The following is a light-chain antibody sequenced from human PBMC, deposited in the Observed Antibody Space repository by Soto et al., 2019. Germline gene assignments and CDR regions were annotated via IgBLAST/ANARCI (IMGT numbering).Light chain of an antibody. Sequence: DIQMTQSPSTLSASVGDRVTITCRASQSISTWLAWYQQKPGKAPKVLSYTASSLQSGVPSRFSGGGSGTEFSLTISSLQPDDFATYYCQQYNSYPLTFGGGTKVEIK. J-gene: IGKJ4*01. CDR3: QQYNSYPLT. V-gene: IGKV1-5*03. CDR1: QSISTW. CDR2: TAS.